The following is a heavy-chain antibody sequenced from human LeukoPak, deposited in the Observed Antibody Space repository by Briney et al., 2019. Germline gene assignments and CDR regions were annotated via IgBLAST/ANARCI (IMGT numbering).Heavy chain of an antibody. CDR2: IIPIFRSV. V-gene: IGHV1-69*13. Sequence: SVKVSCKASGGTFNNFLISWVRQAPGQGLEWMGGIIPIFRSVHYAQKFQGRVTITADESTSTAYMELSSLRSKDTAVYYCASVEMATITHWGQGTLVTVSS. CDR1: GGTFNNFL. J-gene: IGHJ4*02. CDR3: ASVEMATITH. D-gene: IGHD5-24*01.